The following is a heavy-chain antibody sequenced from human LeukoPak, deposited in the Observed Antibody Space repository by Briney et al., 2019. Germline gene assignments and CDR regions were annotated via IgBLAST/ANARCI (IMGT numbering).Heavy chain of an antibody. CDR3: ARMATDGTMNWFDP. CDR1: GYTFTSYG. CDR2: ISAYNGNT. Sequence: ASVKVSCKASGYTFTSYGISWVRQAPGQGLEWMGWISAYNGNTNYAQKLQGRVTMTTDTSTSTAYMELRSLRSEDTAMYYCARMATDGTMNWFDPWGQGTLVIVSS. J-gene: IGHJ5*02. V-gene: IGHV1-18*01. D-gene: IGHD6-13*01.